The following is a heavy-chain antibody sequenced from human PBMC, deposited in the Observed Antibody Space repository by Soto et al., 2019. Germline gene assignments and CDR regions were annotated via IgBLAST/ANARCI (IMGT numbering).Heavy chain of an antibody. CDR2: VIDNGGST. J-gene: IGHJ4*02. CDR1: GFTFSSYA. V-gene: IGHV3-23*01. CDR3: AKQWAYYDD. D-gene: IGHD2-21*01. Sequence: GVSLRLSCAASGFTFSSYAMSWVRQAPGKGLEWVATVIDNGGSTFHADSVKGRFTISRDNSRNMVYLQMSSLRADDTAVYYCAKQWAYYDDWVQGTMVSVSS.